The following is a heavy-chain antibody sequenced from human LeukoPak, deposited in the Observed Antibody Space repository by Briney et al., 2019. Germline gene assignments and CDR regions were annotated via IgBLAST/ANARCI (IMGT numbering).Heavy chain of an antibody. CDR2: IIPIFGTA. V-gene: IGHV1-69*06. Sequence: SVKVSCKASGGTFSSYAISWVRQAPGQGLEWMGGIIPIFGTANYAQKFQGRVTITADKSTSTAYMELSSLRSEDTAVYYCARVREGGAARPDYYYYYMDVWGKGTTVTVSS. CDR3: ARVREGGAARPDYYYYYMDV. J-gene: IGHJ6*03. CDR1: GGTFSSYA. D-gene: IGHD6-6*01.